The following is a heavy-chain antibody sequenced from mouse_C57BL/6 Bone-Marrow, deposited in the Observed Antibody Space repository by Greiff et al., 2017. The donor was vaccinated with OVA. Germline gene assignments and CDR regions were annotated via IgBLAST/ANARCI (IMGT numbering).Heavy chain of an antibody. CDR1: GFNIKDDY. CDR3: TPSITTVVAPDY. Sequence: EVQLQQSGAELVRPWASVKLSCTASGFNIKDDYMHWVKQRPEQGLEWIGWIDPENGDTEYASKFQGKATITADTSSNTAYLQLSSLTSEDTAVYYCTPSITTVVAPDYWGQGTTLTVSS. CDR2: IDPENGDT. V-gene: IGHV14-4*01. J-gene: IGHJ2*01. D-gene: IGHD1-1*01.